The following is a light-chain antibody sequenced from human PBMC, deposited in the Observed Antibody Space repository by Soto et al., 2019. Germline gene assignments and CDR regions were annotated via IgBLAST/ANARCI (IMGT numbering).Light chain of an antibody. CDR3: QQSSFTGYT. Sequence: DIQMTQSPSSLSASVGDRVTITCRASQNIRTSLNWYQQRPGKAPQLLIYAASSLQSGVSSRFSGSGSGTNVTLTVSSLQPEDFAIYYCQQSSFTGYTFGQGT. CDR2: AAS. CDR1: QNIRTS. V-gene: IGKV1-39*01. J-gene: IGKJ2*01.